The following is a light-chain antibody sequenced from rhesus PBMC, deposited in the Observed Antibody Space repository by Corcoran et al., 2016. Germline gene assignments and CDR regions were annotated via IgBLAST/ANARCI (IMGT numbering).Light chain of an antibody. J-gene: IGKJ1*01. CDR1: QSINSW. CDR2: KAS. CDR3: QQYSSSPWT. V-gene: IGKV1-22*01. Sequence: DIQMTQSPSSLSASVGDTVTITCRASQSINSWLAWYQQKPGKAPKLLVYKASTLQGGAPSRFSGRGSGTDFPLTISSLLSEDVTTYFCQQYSSSPWTFGQGTKVEIK.